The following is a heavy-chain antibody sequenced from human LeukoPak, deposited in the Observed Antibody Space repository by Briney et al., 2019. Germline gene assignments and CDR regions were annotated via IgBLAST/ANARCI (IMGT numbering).Heavy chain of an antibody. V-gene: IGHV4-34*01. CDR3: ARRLLIYYYYYGMDV. CDR1: GGSFSGCY. Sequence: SETLSLTCAVYGGSFSGCYWSWIRQPPVKGLEWIGEINHSGSTNYNPSLKSRVTISVDTSKNQFSLKLSSVTAADTAVYYCARRLLIYYYYYGMDVWGQGTTVTVSS. J-gene: IGHJ6*02. CDR2: INHSGST.